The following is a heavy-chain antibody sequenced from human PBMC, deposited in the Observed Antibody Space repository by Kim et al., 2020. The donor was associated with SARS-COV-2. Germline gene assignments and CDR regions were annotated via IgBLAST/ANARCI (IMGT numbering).Heavy chain of an antibody. J-gene: IGHJ4*02. V-gene: IGHV1-69*13. Sequence: SVKVSCKASGGTFSSYAISWVRQAPGQGLEWMGGIIPIFGTANYAQKFQGRVTITADESTSTAYMELSSLRSEDTAVYYCARDGHAAAGTQGYWGQGTLVTVSS. CDR1: GGTFSSYA. D-gene: IGHD6-13*01. CDR2: IIPIFGTA. CDR3: ARDGHAAAGTQGY.